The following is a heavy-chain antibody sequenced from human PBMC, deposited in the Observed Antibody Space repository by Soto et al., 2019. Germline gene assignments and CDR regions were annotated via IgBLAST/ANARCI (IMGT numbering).Heavy chain of an antibody. D-gene: IGHD3-22*01. Sequence: QVQLQESGPGLVKPSQTLSLTCTVSGGSISSGGYYWSWIRQHPGKGLEWIGYIYYSGSTYCNPSLKSRVTISVDTSMNQFSLKLSSVTAADTAVYYCARVGVGSGYCFDYWGQGTLVTVSS. CDR2: IYYSGST. CDR3: ARVGVGSGYCFDY. V-gene: IGHV4-31*03. CDR1: GGSISSGGYY. J-gene: IGHJ4*02.